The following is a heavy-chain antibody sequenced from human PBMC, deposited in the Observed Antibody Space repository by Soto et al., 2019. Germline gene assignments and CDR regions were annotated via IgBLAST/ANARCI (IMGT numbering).Heavy chain of an antibody. Sequence: SGPTLVNPTQTLTLTCTFSGFSLSTSEVGVGWIRQPPGKALELLGIIYWDDDKRYSPSLKDRLAISKDTSSNQVVLTITNMDPGDTATYFCAHAGDYDLLTFDHWGPGTLVTVSS. V-gene: IGHV2-5*02. CDR3: AHAGDYDLLTFDH. CDR1: GFSLSTSEVG. CDR2: IYWDDDK. D-gene: IGHD4-17*01. J-gene: IGHJ4*02.